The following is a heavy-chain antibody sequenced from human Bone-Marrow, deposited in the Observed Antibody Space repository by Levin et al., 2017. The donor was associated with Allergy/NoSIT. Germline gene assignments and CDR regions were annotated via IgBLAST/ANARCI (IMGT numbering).Heavy chain of an antibody. V-gene: IGHV3-21*01. CDR3: TRVGRLGGMDV. Sequence: LSLTCAASGFTFTDYTIHWVRQAPGKGLEWVSSIRSRDTYIHYADSVKGRFTISRDNAKQSVYLQMDSLRAEDTAVYYCTRVGRLGGMDVWGQGTTVTVSS. CDR1: GFTFTDYT. J-gene: IGHJ6*02. CDR2: IRSRDTYI. D-gene: IGHD3-10*01.